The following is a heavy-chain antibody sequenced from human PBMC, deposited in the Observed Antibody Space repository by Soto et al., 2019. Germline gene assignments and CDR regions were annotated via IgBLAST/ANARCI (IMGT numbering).Heavy chain of an antibody. CDR1: GFTFSSYA. V-gene: IGHV3-23*01. D-gene: IGHD3-3*01. J-gene: IGHJ6*03. Sequence: GGSLRLSCAASGFTFSSYAMSWVRQAPGKGLEWVSAISGSGGSTYYADSVKGRFTISRDNSKNTLYLQMNSLRAEDTAVYYCAKKGSGYFGVPLYYYYYMDVRGKGTTVTVSS. CDR2: ISGSGGST. CDR3: AKKGSGYFGVPLYYYYYMDV.